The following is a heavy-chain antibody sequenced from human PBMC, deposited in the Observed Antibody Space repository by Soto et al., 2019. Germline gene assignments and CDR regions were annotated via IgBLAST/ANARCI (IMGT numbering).Heavy chain of an antibody. Sequence: SVKVSCKASGFTFTSSAVQWVRQARGQRLEWIGWIVVGSGNTNYAQKFQERVTITRDMSTSTAYMELSSLRSEDTAVYYCAASYYYGSSGYPKPFDYWGQVTLVTAPQ. CDR1: GFTFTSSA. CDR3: AASYYYGSSGYPKPFDY. J-gene: IGHJ4*02. CDR2: IVVGSGNT. D-gene: IGHD3-22*01. V-gene: IGHV1-58*01.